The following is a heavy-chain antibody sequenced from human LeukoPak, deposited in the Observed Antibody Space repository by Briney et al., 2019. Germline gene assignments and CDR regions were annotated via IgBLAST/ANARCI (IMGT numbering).Heavy chain of an antibody. J-gene: IGHJ3*02. V-gene: IGHV1-8*03. CDR3: AKSSGWDLDAFDI. Sequence: ASVKVSCKASGYTFSSYDINWVRQATGQGLEGMGWMNPKRGNTGYAHKFQGRVTITRNTSITTAYMELSSLRSEDTAVYYCAKSSGWDLDAFDIWGQGTMVTVSS. CDR2: MNPKRGNT. CDR1: GYTFSSYD. D-gene: IGHD6-19*01.